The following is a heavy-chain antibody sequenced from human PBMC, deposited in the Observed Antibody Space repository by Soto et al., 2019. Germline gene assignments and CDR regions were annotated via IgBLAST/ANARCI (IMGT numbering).Heavy chain of an antibody. CDR2: INPNSGGT. D-gene: IGHD3-10*01. J-gene: IGHJ5*02. V-gene: IGHV1-2*02. CDR1: GYTFTGYY. CDR3: ARVVVVRGENWFDP. Sequence: GASVKVSCKASGYTFTGYYMHWVRQAPGQGLEWMGWINPNSGGTNYAQKLQGRVTMTRDTSTSTASMELRSLRSDDTAVYYCARVVVVRGENWFDPWGQGTLVTVSS.